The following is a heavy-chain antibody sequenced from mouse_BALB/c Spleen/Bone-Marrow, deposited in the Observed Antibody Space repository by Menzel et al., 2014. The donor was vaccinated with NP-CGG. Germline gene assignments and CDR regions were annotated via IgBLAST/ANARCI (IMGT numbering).Heavy chain of an antibody. CDR1: GFAFSSYD. V-gene: IGHV5-9*02. CDR2: ISSGGSYT. J-gene: IGHJ2*01. Sequence: EVQGVESGGGLVKPGGSLKLSCAASGFAFSSYDMSWVRQTPEKRREWVATISSGGSYTYYPDSVKGRFTISRDNARNTLYLQMSSLRSEDTALYYCARPLTGAYFDYWGQGTTLTVSS. CDR3: ARPLTGAYFDY. D-gene: IGHD4-1*01.